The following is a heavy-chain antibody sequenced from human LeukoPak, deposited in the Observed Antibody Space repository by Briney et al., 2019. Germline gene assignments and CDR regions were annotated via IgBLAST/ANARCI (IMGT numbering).Heavy chain of an antibody. CDR1: GGSFSDYF. CDR2: ISHSGST. CDR3: ARGAGGYRFDP. Sequence: SETLSLTCAVYGGSFSDYFWSWIRQPPGKGLEWIGEISHSGSTTYNPSLRSRVTISADTSKKQFFLKVNSMTAADTAVYYCARGAGGYRFDPWGQGTLVTVSS. V-gene: IGHV4-34*01. J-gene: IGHJ5*02. D-gene: IGHD1-1*01.